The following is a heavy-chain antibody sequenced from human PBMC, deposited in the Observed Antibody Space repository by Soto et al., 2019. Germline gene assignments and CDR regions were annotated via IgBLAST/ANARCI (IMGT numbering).Heavy chain of an antibody. D-gene: IGHD4-4*01. CDR2: IIPILGIA. CDR3: ASCPAYSKTETYYYYYMDV. Sequence: ASVKVSCKASGGTFSSYTISWVRQAPGQGLEWMGRIIPILGIANYAQKFQGRVTITADKSTSTAYMELSSLRSEDTAVYYCASCPAYSKTETYYYYYMDVWGKGTTVTVSS. V-gene: IGHV1-69*02. J-gene: IGHJ6*03. CDR1: GGTFSSYT.